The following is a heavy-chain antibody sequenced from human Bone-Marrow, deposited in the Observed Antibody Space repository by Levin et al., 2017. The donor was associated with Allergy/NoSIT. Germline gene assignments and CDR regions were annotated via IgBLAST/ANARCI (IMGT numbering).Heavy chain of an antibody. CDR2: ISYSRST. Sequence: PGGSLRLSCTVSDGSISNYYWTWIRQPPGRGLEWIGYISYSRSTNYNPSLKSRVTISVDMSNNQISLKLSSLTAADTAGYFCSTSQTPLHGIYYSYMDLWGTGTTVTVSS. CDR3: STSQTPLHGIYYSYMDL. D-gene: IGHD1-14*01. J-gene: IGHJ6*03. V-gene: IGHV4-59*03. CDR1: DGSISNYY.